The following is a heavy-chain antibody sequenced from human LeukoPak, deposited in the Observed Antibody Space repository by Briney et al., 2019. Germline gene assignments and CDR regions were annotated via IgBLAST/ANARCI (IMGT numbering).Heavy chain of an antibody. V-gene: IGHV1-2*02. CDR2: INPNSGGT. Sequence: ASVKVSCKASGYTFTSYDIYWVRQATGQGLEWMGWINPNSGGTNYAQKFQGRVTMTRDTSISTAYMELSRLRSDDTAVYYCARDLDWNYGDYWGQGTLVTVSS. D-gene: IGHD1-7*01. J-gene: IGHJ4*02. CDR3: ARDLDWNYGDY. CDR1: GYTFTSYD.